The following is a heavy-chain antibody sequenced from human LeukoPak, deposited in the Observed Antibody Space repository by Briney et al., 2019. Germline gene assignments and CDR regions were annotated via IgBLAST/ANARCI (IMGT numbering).Heavy chain of an antibody. Sequence: GASVKVSCKASGYTFTGYYMHWVRQAPGQGLEWMGWINPNSGGTNYAQKFQGRVTMTRDTSISTAYMELSRLRSDDTAVYYCARASRDGYNLYYYYYMDVWGKGTTVTISS. V-gene: IGHV1-2*02. J-gene: IGHJ6*03. CDR3: ARASRDGYNLYYYYYMDV. CDR2: INPNSGGT. CDR1: GYTFTGYY. D-gene: IGHD5-24*01.